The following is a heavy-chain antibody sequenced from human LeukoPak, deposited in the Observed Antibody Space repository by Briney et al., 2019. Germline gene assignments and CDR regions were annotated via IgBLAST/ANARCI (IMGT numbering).Heavy chain of an antibody. Sequence: SETLSLICTVSGGSVSSNYWSWIRQPPGKGLEWIGYIYYTGSSNYNPSLKSRVTISVDTSKNQVSLKLSSVTAADTAVYYCARAAQNWNNAPYFDFWGQETLVTVSS. CDR1: GGSVSSNY. CDR3: ARAAQNWNNAPYFDF. CDR2: IYYTGSS. V-gene: IGHV4-59*08. J-gene: IGHJ4*02. D-gene: IGHD1/OR15-1a*01.